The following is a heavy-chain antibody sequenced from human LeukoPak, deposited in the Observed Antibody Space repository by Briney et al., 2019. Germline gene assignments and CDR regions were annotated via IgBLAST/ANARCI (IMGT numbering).Heavy chain of an antibody. CDR2: VNPNSGDT. D-gene: IGHD4/OR15-4a*01. V-gene: IGHV1-2*02. J-gene: IGHJ5*02. CDR1: GYTFTGYY. CDR3: ASWCPPSLANTLFDP. Sequence: ASVKVSCKASGYTFTGYYLHWVRQAPGQGLEWMGCVNPNSGDTNYAQKFQGSVTMTRDTSISTVYMELSRLRSDDTAVYYCASWCPPSLANTLFDPWGQGTLVTVSS.